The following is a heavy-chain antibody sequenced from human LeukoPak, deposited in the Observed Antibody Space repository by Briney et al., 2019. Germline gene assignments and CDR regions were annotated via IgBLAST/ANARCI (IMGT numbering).Heavy chain of an antibody. V-gene: IGHV3-30*04. D-gene: IGHD2-21*02. CDR1: GFTFSSYA. CDR2: ISYVGSNK. J-gene: IGHJ3*01. CDR3: ASHTVVVTATQDAFAF. Sequence: QAGGSLRLSCAAYGFTFSSYAMHWVRQAPGKGLEWVAVISYVGSNKYYADSVKGRFTNSRDNSKNTLYLQMNRLRAEDTAVYYCASHTVVVTATQDAFAFWGQGTMVTVSS.